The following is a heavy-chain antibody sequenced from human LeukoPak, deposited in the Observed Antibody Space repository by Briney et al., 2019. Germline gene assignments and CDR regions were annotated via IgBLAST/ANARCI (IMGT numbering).Heavy chain of an antibody. V-gene: IGHV3-23*01. Sequence: PGGSLRLSCAASGFTFSNNAMNWVRQAPGKGLEWVSGISRSGDNTYFADSVKGRFTITRDNSKNTLSLEMNSLRPEDTAVYYCVKGSAGSRPYYFDYWGQGTLLTVSS. CDR2: ISRSGDNT. CDR3: VKGSAGSRPYYFDY. CDR1: GFTFSNNA. J-gene: IGHJ4*02. D-gene: IGHD6-13*01.